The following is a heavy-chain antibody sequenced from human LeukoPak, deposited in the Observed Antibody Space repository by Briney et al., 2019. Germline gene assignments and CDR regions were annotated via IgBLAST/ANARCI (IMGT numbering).Heavy chain of an antibody. CDR2: ISVIGGST. V-gene: IGHV3-23*01. CDR1: GFTFSSYA. D-gene: IGHD3-3*01. CDR3: AAACFGMDQYYYGMDV. Sequence: GGSLRLSCAASGFTFSSYAMSWVRQAPGKGLEWVSAISVIGGSTYYADSVPGRFTISRDNSKNTLYLQMNSLRAEDTAVYYCAAACFGMDQYYYGMDVWGQGTTVTVSS. J-gene: IGHJ6*02.